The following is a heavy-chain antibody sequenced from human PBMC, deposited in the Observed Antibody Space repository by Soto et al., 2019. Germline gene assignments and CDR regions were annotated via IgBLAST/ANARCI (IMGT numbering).Heavy chain of an antibody. CDR2: ISGGGGST. V-gene: IGHV3-23*01. CDR3: AKPGCSSTSCYTDY. D-gene: IGHD2-2*02. Sequence: VQLLESGGGLVQPGGSLRLSCAASGFTFSSYAMNWVRQAPGKGLEWVSAISGGGGSTYYADSVKGRFTISRDNSKNTLYLQMNSLRAEDTALYYCAKPGCSSTSCYTDYWGQGTLVTVSS. CDR1: GFTFSSYA. J-gene: IGHJ4*02.